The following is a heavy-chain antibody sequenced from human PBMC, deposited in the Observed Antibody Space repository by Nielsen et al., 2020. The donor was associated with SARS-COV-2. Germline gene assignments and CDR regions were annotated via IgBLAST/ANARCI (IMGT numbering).Heavy chain of an antibody. D-gene: IGHD4-23*01. CDR2: ISSSSSYI. V-gene: IGHV3-21*01. CDR3: AKESYGGTFDY. J-gene: IGHJ4*02. CDR1: GFSVSSHD. Sequence: GGSLRLSCAASGFSVSSHDMNWVRQAPGKGLEWVSSISSSSSYIYYADSVKGRFTISRDNAKNSLYLQMNSLRAEDTAVYYCAKESYGGTFDYWGQGTLVTVSS.